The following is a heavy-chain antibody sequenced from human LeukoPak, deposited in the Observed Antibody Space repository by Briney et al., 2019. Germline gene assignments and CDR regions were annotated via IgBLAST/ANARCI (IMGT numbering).Heavy chain of an antibody. V-gene: IGHV4-38-2*02. D-gene: IGHD3-3*01. Sequence: SETLSLTCTVSGYSISSGYYWGWIRQPPGKGLEWIGSIYHSGSTYYNPSLKSRVTISVDTSKNQFSLKLNSVTAADTAVYYCAREGSGYSLSDYWGQGTLVTVSS. CDR2: IYHSGST. CDR1: GYSISSGYY. CDR3: AREGSGYSLSDY. J-gene: IGHJ4*02.